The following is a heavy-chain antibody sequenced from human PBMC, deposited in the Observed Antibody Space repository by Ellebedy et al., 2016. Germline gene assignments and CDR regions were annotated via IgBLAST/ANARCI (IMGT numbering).Heavy chain of an antibody. V-gene: IGHV3-23*01. D-gene: IGHD1-26*01. J-gene: IGHJ4*02. CDR1: GFTFSSYA. CDR3: AKAGYSGSYLSPNSY. CDR2: ISGSGGST. Sequence: GESLKISXAASGFTFSSYAMSWVRQAPGQGLEWVSAISGSGGSTYYADSVKGRFTISRDNSKNTLYLQMNSLRAEDTAVYYCAKAGYSGSYLSPNSYWGQGTLVTVSS.